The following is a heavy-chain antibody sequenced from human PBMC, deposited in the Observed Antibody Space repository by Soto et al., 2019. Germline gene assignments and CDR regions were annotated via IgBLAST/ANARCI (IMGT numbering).Heavy chain of an antibody. CDR2: IYYSGST. CDR3: ASSPNYYYYRFDV. V-gene: IGHV4-61*08. D-gene: IGHD3-10*01. J-gene: IGHJ6*02. CDR1: GGSVSSGDYF. Sequence: PSETLSLTCTVSGGSVSSGDYFWSWLRQSPGKRLEWIAYIYYSGSTNYNPSLKSRATISVDTSKSQVSLTLTSMTAADAALYYCASSPNYYYYRFDVWGQGTAVTVSS.